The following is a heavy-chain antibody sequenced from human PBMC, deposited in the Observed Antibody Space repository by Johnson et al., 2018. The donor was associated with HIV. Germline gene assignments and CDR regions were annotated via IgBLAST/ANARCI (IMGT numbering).Heavy chain of an antibody. Sequence: QVQLVESGGGVVQPGRSLRLSCAASGFTFSSYAMHWVRQAPGKGLEWVAVISYDGSNNYYADSVTGRFTISRDNSKNTLYMQMNSLRAEDKAVYYCARGARGLWRLRLGELSFLPNLHAFDIWGQGTMVTVSS. D-gene: IGHD3-16*02. V-gene: IGHV3-30-3*01. CDR1: GFTFSSYA. CDR3: ARGARGLWRLRLGELSFLPNLHAFDI. CDR2: ISYDGSNN. J-gene: IGHJ3*02.